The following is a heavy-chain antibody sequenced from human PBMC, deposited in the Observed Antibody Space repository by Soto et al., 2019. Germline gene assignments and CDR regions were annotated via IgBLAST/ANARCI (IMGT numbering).Heavy chain of an antibody. D-gene: IGHD3-9*01. CDR3: AHKGPEDWPLDY. J-gene: IGHJ4*02. V-gene: IGHV2-5*02. CDR2: IYWDDSK. Sequence: QITLKESGPTLVRPTQTLTLTCAFSGFSLSTSGVGVGWIRQPPGKALEWLAVIYWDDSKHCSPSLRSRLTSSKDTSKNQVVLTMTNMDPMDTGTYYCAHKGPEDWPLDYWGQGTLVTVSS. CDR1: GFSLSTSGVG.